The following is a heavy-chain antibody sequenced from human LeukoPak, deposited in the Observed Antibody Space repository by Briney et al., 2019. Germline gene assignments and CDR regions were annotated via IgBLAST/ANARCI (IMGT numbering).Heavy chain of an antibody. CDR1: GDSVSSNSAA. CDR3: ARDQADGLPWFGELFTNYYGMDV. Sequence: SQTLSLTCAISGDSVSSNSAAWNWIRQSPSRGLEWLGRTYYRSKWYNDYAVSVKSRITINPDTSKNQFSLQLNSVTPEDTAVYYCARDQADGLPWFGELFTNYYGMDVWGQGTTVTVSS. V-gene: IGHV6-1*01. D-gene: IGHD3-10*01. J-gene: IGHJ6*02. CDR2: TYYRSKWYN.